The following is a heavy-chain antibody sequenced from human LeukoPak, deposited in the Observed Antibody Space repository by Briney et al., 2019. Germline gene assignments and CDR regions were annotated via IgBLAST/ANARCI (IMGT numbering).Heavy chain of an antibody. CDR1: GGSFSGYY. D-gene: IGHD3-22*01. CDR2: INHSGST. CDR3: ARDRNYYDSSGYYYPYYFDY. Sequence: NPSETLSLTCAVYGGSFSGYYWSWIRQPPGKGLEWIEEINHSGSTNYNPSLKSRVTISVDTSKNQFSLKLSSVTAADTAVYYRARDRNYYDSSGYYYPYYFDYWGQGTLVTVSS. V-gene: IGHV4-34*01. J-gene: IGHJ4*02.